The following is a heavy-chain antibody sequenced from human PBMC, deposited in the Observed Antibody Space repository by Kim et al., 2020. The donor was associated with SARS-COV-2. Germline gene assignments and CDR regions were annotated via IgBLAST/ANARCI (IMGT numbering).Heavy chain of an antibody. CDR3: TTQYSSSPGVDY. Sequence: GGSLRLSCAASGFTFSNAWMSWVRQAPGKGLEWVGRIKSKTDGGTTDYAAPVKGRFTILRDDSKNTLYLQMNSLKTEDTAVYYCTTQYSSSPGVDYWGQGTLVTVSS. CDR1: GFTFSNAW. D-gene: IGHD6-6*01. J-gene: IGHJ4*02. V-gene: IGHV3-15*01. CDR2: IKSKTDGGTT.